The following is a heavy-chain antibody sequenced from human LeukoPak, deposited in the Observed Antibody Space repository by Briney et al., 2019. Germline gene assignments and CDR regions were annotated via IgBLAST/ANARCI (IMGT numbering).Heavy chain of an antibody. CDR2: ISAYNGDT. CDR1: GYIFTTYG. CDR3: ARDHSSSGQLFDF. J-gene: IGHJ4*02. V-gene: IGHV1-18*01. D-gene: IGHD6-25*01. Sequence: ASVKVSCKAAGYIFTTYGISWVRQAPGQGLEWMGWISAYNGDTYYAQKLQGRLTMTTDTSTNTAYVELRSLRSDDTAVYYCARDHSSSGQLFDFWGQGTPVTVSS.